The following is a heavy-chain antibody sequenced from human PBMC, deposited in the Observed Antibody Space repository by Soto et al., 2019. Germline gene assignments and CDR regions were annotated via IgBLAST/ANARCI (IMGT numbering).Heavy chain of an antibody. Sequence: QVQLVESGGGVVQPGRSLRLSCAASGFTFSSYAMHWVRQAPGKGLEWVAVISYDGSNKYYADSVKGRFTISRDNSKNTLYLQMNSLRAEDTAVYYCARDLRGYSYGYFGYWGQGTLVTVSS. CDR3: ARDLRGYSYGYFGY. V-gene: IGHV3-30-3*01. CDR1: GFTFSSYA. J-gene: IGHJ4*02. D-gene: IGHD5-18*01. CDR2: ISYDGSNK.